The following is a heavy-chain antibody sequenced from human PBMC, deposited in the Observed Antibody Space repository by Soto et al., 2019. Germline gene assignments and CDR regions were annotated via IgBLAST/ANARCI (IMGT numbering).Heavy chain of an antibody. CDR2: IFWNDER. J-gene: IGHJ4*02. CDR1: GFSLSKARMG. CDR3: ARALREGLTIYYRDS. V-gene: IGHV2-26*01. Sequence: QVTLKASGPVLVKPTETLTLTCSGYGFSLSKARMGVSWIRQPPGKALEWLAHIFWNDERAYNTSLMSRLTIYRDTSKSQVVRTMTNVDPVDTGTYFCARALREGLTIYYRDSWGQGTLVTVSS. D-gene: IGHD1-26*01.